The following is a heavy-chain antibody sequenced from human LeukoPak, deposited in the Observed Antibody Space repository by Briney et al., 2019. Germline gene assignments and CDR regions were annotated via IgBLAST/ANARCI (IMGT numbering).Heavy chain of an antibody. D-gene: IGHD3-10*01. CDR1: GISLSNYA. CDR2: ISERGGST. V-gene: IGHV3-23*01. J-gene: IGHJ4*02. Sequence: GGSLRLSCVVSGISLSNYATTWVRQAPGKGMEWVSYISERGGSTTYADSVKGRFTIFRDTSLNTLYLQMNNLRAEDTAVYFCAKRGVVIRGLLVIGYHQEAYHYDFWGQGVLVTVSS. CDR3: AKRGVVIRGLLVIGYHQEAYHYDF.